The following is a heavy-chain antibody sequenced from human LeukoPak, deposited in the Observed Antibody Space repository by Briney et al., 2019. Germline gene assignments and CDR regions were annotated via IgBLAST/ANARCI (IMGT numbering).Heavy chain of an antibody. CDR3: ARGTKKTVYHTLDY. CDR2: IDTSGTA. Sequence: PSETLSLTCTVSGASISDYFWNWIRQPAGRGLEWIGRIDTSGTAKYNSSLKSRVTISVDTSKNQFSLRLSSTAAADTAIYYCARGTKKTVYHTLDYWGQGTLVTVSS. V-gene: IGHV4-4*07. D-gene: IGHD1-7*01. CDR1: GASISDYF. J-gene: IGHJ4*02.